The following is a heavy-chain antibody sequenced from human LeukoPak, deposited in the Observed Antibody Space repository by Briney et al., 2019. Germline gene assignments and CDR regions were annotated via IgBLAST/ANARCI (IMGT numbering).Heavy chain of an antibody. Sequence: HPGGSLRLSCAASGFTFSSYGMHWVRQAPGKGLEWVAVISYDGSNKYYADSVKGRFTISRDNSKNTLYLQMNSLRAEDTAVYYCARVFGAGYSDYWGQGTLVTVSS. J-gene: IGHJ4*02. CDR3: ARVFGAGYSDY. CDR1: GFTFSSYG. CDR2: ISYDGSNK. D-gene: IGHD4/OR15-4a*01. V-gene: IGHV3-30*03.